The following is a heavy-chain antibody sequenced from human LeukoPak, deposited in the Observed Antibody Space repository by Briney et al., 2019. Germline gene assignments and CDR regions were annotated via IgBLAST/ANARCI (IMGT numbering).Heavy chain of an antibody. V-gene: IGHV1-18*01. D-gene: IGHD6-13*01. CDR1: GYTLTSYG. Sequence: ASVTVSCKASGYTLTSYGISWMRQAPGQGLEWMGWISAYNGNTNYAQKLQGRVTMTTDTSTSTAYMELRSLRSDDTAVYYCARPVAAAGREGGWFDPWGQGTLVTVSS. J-gene: IGHJ5*02. CDR3: ARPVAAAGREGGWFDP. CDR2: ISAYNGNT.